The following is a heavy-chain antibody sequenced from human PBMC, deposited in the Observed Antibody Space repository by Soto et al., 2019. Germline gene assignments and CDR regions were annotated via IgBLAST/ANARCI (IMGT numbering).Heavy chain of an antibody. V-gene: IGHV4-59*08. CDR2: IYYSGST. CDR1: GGSISSYY. CDR3: ARHGAAAASYYYYGMDV. Sequence: QVQLQESGPGLVKPSETLSLTCTVSGGSISSYYYSWIRQPPGKGLEWIGYIYYSGSTNYNPSLKSRVTISVDTSKNQFPLKLSSVTAADTAVYYCARHGAAAASYYYYGMDVWGQGTTVTVSS. J-gene: IGHJ6*02. D-gene: IGHD6-13*01.